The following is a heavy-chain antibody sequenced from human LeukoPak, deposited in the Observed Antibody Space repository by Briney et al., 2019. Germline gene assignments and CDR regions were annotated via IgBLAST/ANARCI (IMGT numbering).Heavy chain of an antibody. V-gene: IGHV4-61*08. Sequence: SETLSLTCTVSGGSISSGGYYWTWIREHPGKGLEWIGYIYYSGTTNYNPSLKSRVTISVDTSKNQFSLNLSSVTAADTAVYYCARSLGTYYYDISGFVYFEHWGQGTLVTVSS. CDR2: IYYSGTT. CDR3: ARSLGTYYYDISGFVYFEH. J-gene: IGHJ1*01. D-gene: IGHD3-22*01. CDR1: GGSISSGGYY.